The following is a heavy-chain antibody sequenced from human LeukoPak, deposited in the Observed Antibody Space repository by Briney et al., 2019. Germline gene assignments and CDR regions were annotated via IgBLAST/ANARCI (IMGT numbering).Heavy chain of an antibody. CDR3: AKFEFGF. V-gene: IGHV3-23*01. D-gene: IGHD3-16*01. Sequence: GGSLRLSCAASEFSVGSNYMTWVRQAPGKGLEWVSAISGSGGSTYYADSVKGRFTISRDNSKNTLYLQMNSLRDEDTAVYYCAKFEFGFWGQGTLVTVSS. CDR1: EFSVGSNY. CDR2: ISGSGGST. J-gene: IGHJ4*02.